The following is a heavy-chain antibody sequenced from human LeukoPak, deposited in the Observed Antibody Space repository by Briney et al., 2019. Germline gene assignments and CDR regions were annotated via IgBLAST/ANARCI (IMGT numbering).Heavy chain of an antibody. J-gene: IGHJ4*02. Sequence: TSETLSLTCAVYGGSFSGYYWSWIRQPPGKGLEWIGEINHSGSTNYNPSLKSRVTLSVDTSKNQFSLKLSSVTAADTAVYYCARGLGVYDYWGQGTLVTVSS. V-gene: IGHV4-34*01. CDR3: ARGLGVYDY. D-gene: IGHD1-14*01. CDR2: INHSGST. CDR1: GGSFSGYY.